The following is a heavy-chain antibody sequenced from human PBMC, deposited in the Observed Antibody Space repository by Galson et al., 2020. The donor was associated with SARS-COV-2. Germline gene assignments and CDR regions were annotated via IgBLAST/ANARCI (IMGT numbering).Heavy chain of an antibody. CDR1: GFPFRTYS. D-gene: IGHD5-18*01. Sequence: NSGGSLRLSCAASGFPFRTYSMNWVRLAPGKGLEWVSSIRTSSSYTYYVDSVKGRFSISRDNPRNSLYLQMNSLRAEDTAVYYCARDEGIRGYNYGRLYYGMDVWGQGTTVTVSS. J-gene: IGHJ6*02. V-gene: IGHV3-21*01. CDR3: ARDEGIRGYNYGRLYYGMDV. CDR2: IRTSSSYT.